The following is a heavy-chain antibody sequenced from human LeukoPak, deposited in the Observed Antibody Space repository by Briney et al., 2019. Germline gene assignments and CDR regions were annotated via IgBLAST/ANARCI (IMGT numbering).Heavy chain of an antibody. V-gene: IGHV3-30*18. J-gene: IGHJ6*03. CDR1: GFTFSSYG. CDR3: AKDRGYSLVMDV. Sequence: PGGSLRLSCAASGFTFSSYGMHWVRQAPGKGLEWVAVISYDGSNKYYADSVKGRFTISRDNSKNTLYLQMNSLRAEDTAVYYCAKDRGYSLVMDVWGKGTTVTVSS. CDR2: ISYDGSNK. D-gene: IGHD6-13*01.